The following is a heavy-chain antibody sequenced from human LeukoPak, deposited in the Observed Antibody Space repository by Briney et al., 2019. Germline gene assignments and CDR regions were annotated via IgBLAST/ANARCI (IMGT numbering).Heavy chain of an antibody. CDR1: GFTFSNAW. Sequence: PGGSLRLSCAASGFTFSNAWMSWVRQAPGKGLEWVGRIKSKTDGGTTDYAAPVKGRFTISRDDSKNTLYLQTNSLKTEDTAVYYCTTATPFYCSGGSCYSPPLDYYYYYMDVWGKGTTVTVSS. V-gene: IGHV3-15*01. J-gene: IGHJ6*03. CDR3: TTATPFYCSGGSCYSPPLDYYYYYMDV. D-gene: IGHD2-15*01. CDR2: IKSKTDGGTT.